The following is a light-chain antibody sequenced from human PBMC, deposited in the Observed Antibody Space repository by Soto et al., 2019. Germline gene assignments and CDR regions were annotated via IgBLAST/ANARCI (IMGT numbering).Light chain of an antibody. CDR3: QRYNSVPNT. CDR2: GAS. V-gene: IGKV1-27*01. J-gene: IGKJ3*01. Sequence: DIQMTQSPSSLSASVGDRVTITCRASQGISSYLALYQQKPGKVPKLLIYGASTLHSGVPSRFSGSGSGTDFTLTINSLQPEDVATYYCQRYNSVPNTFGPGTKVDIK. CDR1: QGISSY.